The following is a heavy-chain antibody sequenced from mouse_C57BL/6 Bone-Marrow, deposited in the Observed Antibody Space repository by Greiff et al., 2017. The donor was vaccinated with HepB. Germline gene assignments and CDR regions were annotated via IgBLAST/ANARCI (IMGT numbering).Heavy chain of an antibody. CDR2: ISNGGGST. Sequence: EVKLMESGGGLVQPGGSLKLSCAASGFTFSDYYMYWVRQTPEKRLEWVAYISNGGGSTYYPDTVKGRFTISRDNAKNTLYLQMSRLKSEDTAMYYCARLGYDHGGFAYWGQGTLVTVSA. J-gene: IGHJ3*01. D-gene: IGHD2-4*01. V-gene: IGHV5-12*01. CDR3: ARLGYDHGGFAY. CDR1: GFTFSDYY.